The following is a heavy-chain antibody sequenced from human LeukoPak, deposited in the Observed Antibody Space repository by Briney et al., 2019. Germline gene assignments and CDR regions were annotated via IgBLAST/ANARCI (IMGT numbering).Heavy chain of an antibody. CDR3: ARETPGIVRASFFDY. D-gene: IGHD1-26*01. CDR1: GGSISSGDYY. J-gene: IGHJ4*02. CDR2: IYYSGST. V-gene: IGHV4-61*08. Sequence: SETLSLTCTVSGGSISSGDYYWSWIRQPPGKGLEWIGYIYYSGSTKYNPSPKSRVTISVDTSKNQFSLKLSSVTAADTAVYYCARETPGIVRASFFDYWGQGTLVTVSS.